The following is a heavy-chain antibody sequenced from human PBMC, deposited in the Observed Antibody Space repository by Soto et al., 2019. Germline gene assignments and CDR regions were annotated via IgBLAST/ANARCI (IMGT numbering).Heavy chain of an antibody. D-gene: IGHD3-10*01. CDR1: GFTFSSYG. CDR3: ARDRSAHYGSGLY. V-gene: IGHV3-33*01. CDR2: IWYDGSNK. Sequence: GGSLRLSCAASGFTFSSYGMHWVRQAPGKGLEWVAVIWYDGSNKYYADSVKGRFTISRDNSKNTLYLQMNSLRAEDTAVYYCARDRSAHYGSGLYWGQGTLVTVSS. J-gene: IGHJ4*02.